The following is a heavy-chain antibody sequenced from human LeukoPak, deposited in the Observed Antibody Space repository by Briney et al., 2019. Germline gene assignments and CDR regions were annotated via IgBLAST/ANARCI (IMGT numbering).Heavy chain of an antibody. CDR3: ARVPQSDCSSTSCIGPGSRYYFDY. D-gene: IGHD2-2*01. V-gene: IGHV1-8*03. CDR1: GYTFTSYG. J-gene: IGHJ4*02. Sequence: GASVKVSCKASGYTFTSYGISWVRQAPGQGLEWMGWMNPNSGNTGYAQKFQGRVTITRNTSISTAYMELSSLRSEDTAVYYCARVPQSDCSSTSCIGPGSRYYFDYWGQGTLVTVSS. CDR2: MNPNSGNT.